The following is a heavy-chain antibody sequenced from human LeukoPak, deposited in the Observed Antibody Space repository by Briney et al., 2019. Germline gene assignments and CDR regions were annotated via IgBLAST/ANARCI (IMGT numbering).Heavy chain of an antibody. CDR3: ARAPPDYDILTGSVTD. CDR2: IYYTGST. J-gene: IGHJ4*02. V-gene: IGHV4-59*08. CDR1: AGSISSYY. Sequence: PSETLSLTCTISAGSISSYYWSWIRQPPGKGLEWIGYIYYTGSTNYNPSLKSRVTISVDTSKNQFSLKLSSVTAADTAVYYCARAPPDYDILTGSVTDWGQGTLVTVSS. D-gene: IGHD3-9*01.